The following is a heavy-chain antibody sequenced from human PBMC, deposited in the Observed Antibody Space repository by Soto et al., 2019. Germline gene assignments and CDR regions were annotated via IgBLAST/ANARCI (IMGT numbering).Heavy chain of an antibody. Sequence: QGQLQESGPRLVKPSQTLSLTCSVSGAYISSGGYFWNWIRESPGKGLDWIGCIYYSGATYYNPYPKSRVTIPVDTYRNQSSVNRTSGTAADTAVYYCARDGSNPNRKNWFDSWGQGFLVSVSA. CDR1: GAYISSGGYF. J-gene: IGHJ5*01. CDR3: ARDGSNPNRKNWFDS. V-gene: IGHV4-31*03. CDR2: IYYSGAT.